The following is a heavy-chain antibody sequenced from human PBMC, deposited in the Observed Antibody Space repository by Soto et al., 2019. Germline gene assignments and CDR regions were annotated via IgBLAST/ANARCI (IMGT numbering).Heavy chain of an antibody. Sequence: PGCSMGLSIVASGSRVGSRARSWWWQDHGKGLEWVSIITDTGGDTKYADSVRGRFTISRDNSKNTLYLQMSSLRVEDSALYYCARGSTDAYPGSRIFDFWGRGTLVTVSS. D-gene: IGHD2-15*01. CDR3: ARGSTDAYPGSRIFDF. V-gene: IGHV3-23*01. J-gene: IGHJ4*02. CDR1: GSRVGSRA. CDR2: ITDTGGDT.